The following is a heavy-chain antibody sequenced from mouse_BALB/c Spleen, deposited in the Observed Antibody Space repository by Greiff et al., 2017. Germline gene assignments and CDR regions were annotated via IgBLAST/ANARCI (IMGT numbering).Heavy chain of an antibody. D-gene: IGHD3-2*01. CDR2: INPSTGYT. CDR1: GYTFTSYW. V-gene: IGHV1-7*01. J-gene: IGHJ4*01. Sequence: VQGVESGAELAKPGASVKMSCKASGYTFTSYWMHWVKQRPGQGLEWIGYINPSTGYTEYNQKFKDKATLTADKSSSTAYMQLSSLTSEDSAVYYCARLDSSGPGAMDYWGQGTSVTVSS. CDR3: ARLDSSGPGAMDY.